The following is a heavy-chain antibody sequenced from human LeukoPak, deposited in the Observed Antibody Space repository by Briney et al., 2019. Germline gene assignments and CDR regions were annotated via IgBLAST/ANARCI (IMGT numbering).Heavy chain of an antibody. CDR3: VRDLDQNDFWSGYWPDAADS. V-gene: IGHV3-33*01. D-gene: IGHD3-3*01. Sequence: GGSLRLSCAASGFDFSTYGMHWVRQAPGKGLEWVALMWYDGSNEYYGDSVKGRFIISRDNSRNTLYLQMSSLRVEGTAVYYCVRDLDQNDFWSGYWPDAADSWGQGTMVLVSS. CDR1: GFDFSTYG. J-gene: IGHJ3*02. CDR2: MWYDGSNE.